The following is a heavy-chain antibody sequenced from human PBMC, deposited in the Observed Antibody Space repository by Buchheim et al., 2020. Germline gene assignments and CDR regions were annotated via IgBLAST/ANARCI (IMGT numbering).Heavy chain of an antibody. CDR2: IKSKTDGGTT. CDR3: TTVSVVTVHLYYYYMDV. Sequence: EVQLVESGGGLVKPGGSLRLSYAASGFTFSNAWMSWVRQAPGKGLEWVGRIKSKTDGGTTDYAAPVKGRFTISRDDSKNTLYLQMNSLKTEDTAVYYCTTVSVVTVHLYYYYMDVWGKGTT. CDR1: GFTFSNAW. D-gene: IGHD4-23*01. J-gene: IGHJ6*03. V-gene: IGHV3-15*01.